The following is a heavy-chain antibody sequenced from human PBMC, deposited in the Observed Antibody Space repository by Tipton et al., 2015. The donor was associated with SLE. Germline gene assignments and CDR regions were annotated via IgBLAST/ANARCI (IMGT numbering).Heavy chain of an antibody. V-gene: IGHV4-59*02. Sequence: LRLSCTVSGGSVGNYYWSWIRQSPGKGLEWIGYIHYTGSTEYNPSLKSRVTISVDTSKNQFNLKLRSVTVVDTAIYYCAREHISSLRDAFEVWGQGTKVTVS. CDR1: GGSVGNYY. CDR3: AREHISSLRDAFEV. CDR2: IHYTGST. D-gene: IGHD2-15*01. J-gene: IGHJ3*01.